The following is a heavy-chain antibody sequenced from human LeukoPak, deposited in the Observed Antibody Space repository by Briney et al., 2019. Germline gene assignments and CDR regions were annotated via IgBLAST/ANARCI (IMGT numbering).Heavy chain of an antibody. D-gene: IGHD3/OR15-3a*01. CDR2: INHSGST. V-gene: IGHV4-34*01. Sequence: SETLSLTCAVYGGSFSGYYWSWIRQPPGKGLEWIGEINHSGSTNYNPSLKSRVTISVDTSKNQFSPKLSSVTAADTAVYYCARGAVDSRFDYWGQGTLVTVSS. CDR3: ARGAVDSRFDY. CDR1: GGSFSGYY. J-gene: IGHJ4*02.